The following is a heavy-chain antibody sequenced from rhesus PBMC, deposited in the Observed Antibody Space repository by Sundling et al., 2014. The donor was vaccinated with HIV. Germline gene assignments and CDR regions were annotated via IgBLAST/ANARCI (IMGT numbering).Heavy chain of an antibody. CDR2: ITYSGST. CDR1: GGSISSGYYY. Sequence: QVQLQESGPGLVKPSETLSLTCAVSGGSISSGYYYWSWIRQPPGKGLEWIGYITYSGSTSYNPSLKSRVTISRDTSKNQFSLKLSSVTAADTAVYYCARLYSWNYILDSWGQGVVVTVSS. D-gene: IGHD1-1-1*01. CDR3: ARLYSWNYILDS. V-gene: IGHV4-122*02. J-gene: IGHJ6*01.